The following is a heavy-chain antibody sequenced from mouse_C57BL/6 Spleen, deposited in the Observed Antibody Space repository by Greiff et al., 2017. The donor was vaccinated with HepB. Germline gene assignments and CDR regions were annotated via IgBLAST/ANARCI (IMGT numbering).Heavy chain of an antibody. Sequence: QVQLQQPGAELVKPGASVKLSCKASGYTFTSYWMQWVKQRPGQGLEWIGEIDPSDSYTNYNQKFKGKATLTVDTSSSTAYMQLSSLTSEDSAVYYCARRRDYYGSSWGYFDVWGTGTTVTVSS. J-gene: IGHJ1*03. CDR1: GYTFTSYW. D-gene: IGHD1-1*01. CDR2: IDPSDSYT. CDR3: ARRRDYYGSSWGYFDV. V-gene: IGHV1-50*01.